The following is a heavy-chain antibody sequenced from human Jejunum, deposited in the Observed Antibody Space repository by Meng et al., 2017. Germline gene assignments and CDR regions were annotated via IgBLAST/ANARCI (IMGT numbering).Heavy chain of an antibody. V-gene: IGHV3-21*05. CDR1: GFSFNSYT. D-gene: IGHD6-13*01. J-gene: IGHJ4*02. Sequence: GESLKISCAASGFSFNSYTMFWVRQAPGKGPEWLSYISATGYYTYYADSVKGHFTISRDNAEQSLFLQMNSLTVGDTAVYYCASPGYPVDYWGQGTLVTVSS. CDR3: ASPGYPVDY. CDR2: ISATGYYT.